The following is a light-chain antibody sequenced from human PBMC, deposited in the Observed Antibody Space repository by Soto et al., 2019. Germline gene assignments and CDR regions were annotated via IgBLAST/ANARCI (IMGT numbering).Light chain of an antibody. CDR3: QQTNITPHT. Sequence: DIQMTQCPCSLSASVGDMVTITFLASQSISSYLSWYQQKPGKAPYLLIYAASTLQSGVPSRFSGSGSGTDFTLTISSLRAEDFATYYCQQTNITPHTFGQGTRLEIK. CDR2: AAS. J-gene: IGKJ5*01. V-gene: IGKV1-39*01. CDR1: QSISSY.